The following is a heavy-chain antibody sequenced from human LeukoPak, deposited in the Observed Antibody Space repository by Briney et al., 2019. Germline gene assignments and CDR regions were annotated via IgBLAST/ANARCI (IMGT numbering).Heavy chain of an antibody. D-gene: IGHD3-10*01. J-gene: IGHJ6*02. CDR2: IYSGGST. Sequence: GGSLRLSCAASGFTVSSNYMSWVRQAPGKGLEWVSVIYSGGSTYYADSVKGRFTISRDNSKNTLYLQMNSLRAEDTAVYYCARAGRSGSNDYYYYYYGMDVWGQGTTVTVSS. CDR1: GFTVSSNY. CDR3: ARAGRSGSNDYYYYYYGMDV. V-gene: IGHV3-66*01.